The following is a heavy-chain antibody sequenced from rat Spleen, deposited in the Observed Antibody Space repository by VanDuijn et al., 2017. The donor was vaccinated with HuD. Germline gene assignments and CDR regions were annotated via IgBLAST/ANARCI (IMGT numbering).Heavy chain of an antibody. J-gene: IGHJ2*01. Sequence: EVQLEESGGGLVQPGRSLKLSCAASGFTFSKYGMHWIRQAPTKGLEWVASISVSGGSTYYRDSVKGRFTISRDNAKSTLYLQMDSLGSEDTATYYCARDRILRSTGFDYWGQGVMVTVSS. CDR3: ARDRILRSTGFDY. D-gene: IGHD1-6*01. CDR2: ISVSGGST. CDR1: GFTFSKYG. V-gene: IGHV5-19*01.